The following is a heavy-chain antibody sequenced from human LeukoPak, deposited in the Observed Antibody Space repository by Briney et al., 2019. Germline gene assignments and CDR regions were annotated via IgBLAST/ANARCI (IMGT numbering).Heavy chain of an antibody. J-gene: IGHJ5*02. CDR1: GYTFTSYA. V-gene: IGHV7-4-1*02. CDR2: FNTNTGNP. Sequence: ASVKVSCKASGYTFTSYAMNWVRQAPGQGLEWMGWFNTNTGNPTYAQGFTGRFVFSLDTSVSTAYLQISSLKAEDTAVYYCARDRGPYSSGWYRGFDPWGQGTLVTVSS. CDR3: ARDRGPYSSGWYRGFDP. D-gene: IGHD6-19*01.